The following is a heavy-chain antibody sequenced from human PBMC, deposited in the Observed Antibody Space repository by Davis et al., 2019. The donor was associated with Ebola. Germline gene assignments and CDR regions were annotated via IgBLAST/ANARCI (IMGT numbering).Heavy chain of an antibody. J-gene: IGHJ4*02. CDR3: VRGSSLG. CDR1: GFTFSNYW. V-gene: IGHV3-7*03. D-gene: IGHD3-16*02. Sequence: PGGSLRLSCVTSGFTFSNYWMSWVRQGPGKGPEWVANIKQDGVEKSYVDSVKGRFTISRDNANNSLYLQMNNLRVEDTAVYYCVRGSSLGWGQGTLVAVSS. CDR2: IKQDGVEK.